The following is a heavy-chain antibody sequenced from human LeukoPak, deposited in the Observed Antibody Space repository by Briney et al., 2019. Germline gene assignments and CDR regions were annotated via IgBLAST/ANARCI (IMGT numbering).Heavy chain of an antibody. J-gene: IGHJ4*02. D-gene: IGHD3-3*01. CDR3: AKAPYYDFWSGYSGSDY. CDR1: GFTFSSYS. Sequence: PAGSLRLSCAASGFTFSSYSMNWVRQAPRKGLEWVSAISGSGGSTYYADSVKGRFTISRDNSKNTLYLQMNSLRAEDTAVYYCAKAPYYDFWSGYSGSDYWGQGTLVTVSS. V-gene: IGHV3-23*01. CDR2: ISGSGGST.